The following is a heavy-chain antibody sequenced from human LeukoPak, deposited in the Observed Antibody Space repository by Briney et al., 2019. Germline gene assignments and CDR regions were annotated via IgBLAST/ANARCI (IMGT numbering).Heavy chain of an antibody. CDR3: ARARSYSSSWYGGSGLYYYYYMDV. J-gene: IGHJ6*03. V-gene: IGHV1-18*01. Sequence: ASVKVSCKASGYTFTSYGISWVRQAPGQGLEWMGWISAYNGNTNYAQKLQGRVTMTTDTSTSTAYMELRSLRSDDTAVYYCARARSYSSSWYGGSGLYYYYYMDVWGKGTTVTISS. CDR2: ISAYNGNT. D-gene: IGHD6-13*01. CDR1: GYTFTSYG.